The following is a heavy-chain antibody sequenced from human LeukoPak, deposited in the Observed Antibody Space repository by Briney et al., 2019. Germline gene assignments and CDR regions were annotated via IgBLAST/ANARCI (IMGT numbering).Heavy chain of an antibody. Sequence: GGSPGLSPGASGFTLSGHALTLGRPAPGEGLGGGFGVGGSDGSTFYADSVKGRFTISRDNSKNTLYLQMNSLRVEDTAVYYCAKVGGGRIAAAGSHYWGQGTLVTVSS. CDR2: VGGSDGST. CDR1: GFTLSGHA. CDR3: AKVGGGRIAAAGSHY. D-gene: IGHD6-13*01. V-gene: IGHV3-23*01. J-gene: IGHJ4*02.